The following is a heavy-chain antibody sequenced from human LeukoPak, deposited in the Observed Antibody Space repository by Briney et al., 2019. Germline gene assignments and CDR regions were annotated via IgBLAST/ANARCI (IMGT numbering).Heavy chain of an antibody. D-gene: IGHD1-26*01. CDR2: IYSDNT. Sequence: GGSLRLSCTVSGFTVSSNSMSWVRQAPGKGLEWVSFIYSDNTHYSDSVKGRFTISRDNSKNTLYLQMNSLRAEDTAVYYCARPGGPIVGAVDYWGQGTLVTVSS. V-gene: IGHV3-53*01. J-gene: IGHJ4*02. CDR1: GFTVSSNS. CDR3: ARPGGPIVGAVDY.